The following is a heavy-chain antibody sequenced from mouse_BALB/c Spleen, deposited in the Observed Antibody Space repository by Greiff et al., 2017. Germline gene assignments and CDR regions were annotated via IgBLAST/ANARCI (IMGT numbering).Heavy chain of an antibody. V-gene: IGHV1-69*02. CDR2: IYPSDSYT. Sequence: VQLQQPGAELVRPGASVKLSCKASGYTFTSYWIHWVKQRPGQGLEWIGNIYPSDSYTNYNQKFKDKATLTVDKSSSTAYMQLSSPTSEDSAVYYCTRWGSYAMDYWGQGTSVTVSS. CDR1: GYTFTSYW. CDR3: TRWGSYAMDY. J-gene: IGHJ4*01.